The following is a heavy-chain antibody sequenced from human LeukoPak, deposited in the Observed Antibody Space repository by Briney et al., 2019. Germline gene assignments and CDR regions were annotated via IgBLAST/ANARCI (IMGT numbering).Heavy chain of an antibody. CDR1: GLTFSSSW. D-gene: IGHD3-10*01. J-gene: IGHJ4*02. CDR2: INSDGSST. Sequence: GGSLRLSCAVSGLTFSSSWMDWVRQAPGKGLVWVSRINSDGSSTSYADSVKGRFTISRDNAKNTLYLQMNSLRAEDTAVYYCAREVGSGNSDRYFDYWGQGTLVTVSS. V-gene: IGHV3-74*01. CDR3: AREVGSGNSDRYFDY.